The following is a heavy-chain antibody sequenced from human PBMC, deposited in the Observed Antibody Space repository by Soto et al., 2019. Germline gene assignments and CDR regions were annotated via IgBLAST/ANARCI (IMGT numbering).Heavy chain of an antibody. J-gene: IGHJ2*01. Sequence: QVQLVQSGAEVKKPGSSVKVSCKASGGTFSSYTISWVRQAPGQGLEWMGRIIPILGIANYAQKFQGRVTLTAHNSTIPAYLELSSLSSEDTSVYYCARDQCSSTRCYAAYWYFHLWGRGTLVTVSS. CDR3: ARDQCSSTRCYAAYWYFHL. CDR2: IIPILGIA. CDR1: GGTFSSYT. D-gene: IGHD2-2*01. V-gene: IGHV1-69*08.